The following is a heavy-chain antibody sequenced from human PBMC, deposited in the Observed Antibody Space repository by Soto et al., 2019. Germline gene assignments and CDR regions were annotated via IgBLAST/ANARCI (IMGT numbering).Heavy chain of an antibody. Sequence: ASVKVSCKASGYTFTSYGISWVRQAPGQGLEWMGWISAYNGNTDYAQKLQGRVTMTTDTSTSTAYMELRSLRSDDTAVYYCARGVPYYYDSSGYYYYGMDVWGQGTTVIVSS. CDR1: GYTFTSYG. V-gene: IGHV1-18*01. CDR2: ISAYNGNT. D-gene: IGHD3-22*01. J-gene: IGHJ6*02. CDR3: ARGVPYYYDSSGYYYYGMDV.